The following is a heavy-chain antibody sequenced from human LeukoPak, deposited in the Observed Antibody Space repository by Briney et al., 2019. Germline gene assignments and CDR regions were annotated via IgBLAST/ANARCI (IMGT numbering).Heavy chain of an antibody. CDR1: GYSISSGYY. CDR2: VYHSGST. J-gene: IGHJ4*02. D-gene: IGHD3-3*01. CDR3: ARSGSHYDFWSGYYNDY. Sequence: SETLSLTCAVSGYSISSGYYWGWIRQPPGKGLEWIGSVYHSGSTYYNPSLKSRVTISVDTSKNQFSLKLSSVTAADTAVYYCARSGSHYDFWSGYYNDYWGQGTLVTVSS. V-gene: IGHV4-38-2*01.